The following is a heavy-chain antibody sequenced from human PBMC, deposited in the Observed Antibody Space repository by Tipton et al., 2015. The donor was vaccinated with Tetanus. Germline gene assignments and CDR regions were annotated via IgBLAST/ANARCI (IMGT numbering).Heavy chain of an antibody. J-gene: IGHJ6*02. CDR1: GGTFSSYA. V-gene: IGHV1-69*01. Sequence: QLVQSGAEVKKPGSSVKVSCKASGGTFSSYAISWVRQAPGQGLEWMGGIIPIFGTANYAQKFQGRVTITADESTSTAYMELSSLGSEDPAVYYCARRAVDYGDYPPGGDVWGQGTTVTVSS. D-gene: IGHD4-17*01. CDR2: IIPIFGTA. CDR3: ARRAVDYGDYPPGGDV.